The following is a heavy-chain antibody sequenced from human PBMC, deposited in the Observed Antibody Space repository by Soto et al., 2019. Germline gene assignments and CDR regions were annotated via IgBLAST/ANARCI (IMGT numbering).Heavy chain of an antibody. Sequence: QSGGYLRLSCVAYGSTRSTYGMHWVRQAPGKGLEWVAFILNDGGNKYYVDSVKGRFTLSRDNSKNAMYLQMSSLRAEDMAVYYCVSHGEHTSASRLDYLGKAT. D-gene: IGHD3-22*01. CDR1: GSTRSTYG. CDR3: VSHGEHTSASRLDY. V-gene: IGHV3-33*01. J-gene: IGHJ4*02. CDR2: ILNDGGNK.